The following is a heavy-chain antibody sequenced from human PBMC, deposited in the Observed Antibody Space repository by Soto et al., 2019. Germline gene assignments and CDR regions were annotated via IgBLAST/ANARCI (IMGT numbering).Heavy chain of an antibody. J-gene: IGHJ6*02. CDR1: GFTFSGHA. CDR3: ARDGQALATYALDV. D-gene: IGHD6-13*01. Sequence: QVQLVESGGGVAQPGRSLRLSCTVSGFTFSGHAMHWVRQAPGKGLEWVTQIWYDGSNKYYAESVKGRFTISGDNSKNTLYLQMHSLRVEDTAVYYCARDGQALATYALDVWGQGNSVTVPS. CDR2: IWYDGSNK. V-gene: IGHV3-33*01.